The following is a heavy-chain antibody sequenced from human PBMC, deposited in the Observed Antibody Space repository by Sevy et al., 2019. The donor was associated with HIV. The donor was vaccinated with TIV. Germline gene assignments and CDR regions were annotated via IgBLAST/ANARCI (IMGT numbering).Heavy chain of an antibody. V-gene: IGHV3-23*01. CDR3: ATSATFHSYAPPYYYYMDV. D-gene: IGHD5-18*01. J-gene: IGHJ6*03. CDR2: ISGSGGST. CDR1: GFTFSSYA. Sequence: GGSLRLSCAASGFTFSSYAMSWVRQAPGKGLEWVSAISGSGGSTYYADSVKGRFTISRDNSKNTLYLQMNSLRAEDTAVYYCATSATFHSYAPPYYYYMDVWGKGTTVTVSS.